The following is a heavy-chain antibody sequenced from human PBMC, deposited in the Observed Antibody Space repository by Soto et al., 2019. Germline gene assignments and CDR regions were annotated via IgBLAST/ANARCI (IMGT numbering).Heavy chain of an antibody. CDR3: ARRECSTASCHHWYCDL. V-gene: IGHV4-59*08. Sequence: QVQLQESGPGLVKPSETLSLTCTVSGGTISRYYWSWIRQPPGQGLEWIGYIFYTGSTNYNPSLHSRVTISLDTSKNQFSLKVTSVTAADTSIYYGARRECSTASCHHWYCDLRGRGTLVTVS. CDR1: GGTISRYY. CDR2: IFYTGST. D-gene: IGHD2-2*01. J-gene: IGHJ2*01.